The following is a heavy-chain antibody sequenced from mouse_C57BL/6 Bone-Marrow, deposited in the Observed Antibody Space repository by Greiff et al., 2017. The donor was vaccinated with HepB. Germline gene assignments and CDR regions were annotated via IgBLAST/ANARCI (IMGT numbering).Heavy chain of an antibody. J-gene: IGHJ3*01. CDR2: IDPENGDT. D-gene: IGHD1-1*01. V-gene: IGHV14-4*01. CDR3: TSFITTAGTWFAY. Sequence: VQLKQSGAELVRPGASVKLSCTASGFNIKDDYMHWVKQRPEQGLEWIGWIDPENGDTEYASKFQGKATITADTSSNTAYLQLSSLTSEDTAVYYCTSFITTAGTWFAYWGQGTRVTVSA. CDR1: GFNIKDDY.